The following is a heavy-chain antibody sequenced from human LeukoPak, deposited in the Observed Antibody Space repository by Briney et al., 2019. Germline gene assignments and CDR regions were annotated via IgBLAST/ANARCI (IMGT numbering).Heavy chain of an antibody. Sequence: GASVKVSCKSSGYSFTSYDINWVRQATGQGLEWMGWMNPNIGNTGYAQKFQGRVTMTRNTSISTAYMELSSLRSEDTAVYYCTRGAGGILIFTWGQGTLVTVSS. V-gene: IGHV1-8*01. CDR2: MNPNIGNT. CDR1: GYSFTSYD. D-gene: IGHD6-13*01. J-gene: IGHJ5*02. CDR3: TRGAGGILIFT.